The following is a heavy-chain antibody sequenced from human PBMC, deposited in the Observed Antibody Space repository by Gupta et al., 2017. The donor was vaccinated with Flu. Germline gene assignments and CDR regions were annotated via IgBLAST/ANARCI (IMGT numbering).Heavy chain of an antibody. J-gene: IGHJ6*02. CDR3: AKDWKWNYNNYGMNV. D-gene: IGHD1-7*01. CDR2: ISYDGNNK. CDR1: YG. Sequence: YGIHWVRQAPGRGLEWVAVISYDGNNKYYADSVKGRFTISRDNSKNTLYLQMNRLRTEDTAVYYCAKDWKWNYNNYGMNVWCQGPTVTVSS. V-gene: IGHV3-30*18.